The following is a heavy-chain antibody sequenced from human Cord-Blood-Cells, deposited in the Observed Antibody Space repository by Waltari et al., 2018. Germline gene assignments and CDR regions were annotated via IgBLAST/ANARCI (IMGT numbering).Heavy chain of an antibody. D-gene: IGHD6-19*01. CDR2: ISGSGGST. V-gene: IGHV3-23*04. Sequence: EVQLVESGGGLVQPGGSLRLSCAASGFTFSSYAISWVRQAPGKGLEWVPAISGSGGSTYYAASVKGRFTISRDNSKNTLYLQMNSLRADDTAVYYCAKDRRGGWYDYWGQGTLVTVSS. CDR1: GFTFSSYA. J-gene: IGHJ4*02. CDR3: AKDRRGGWYDY.